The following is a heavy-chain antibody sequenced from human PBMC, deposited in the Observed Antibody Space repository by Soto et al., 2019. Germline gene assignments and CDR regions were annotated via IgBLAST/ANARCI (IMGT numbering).Heavy chain of an antibody. CDR3: SRAPGPGGFDY. CDR2: IRSTGGNT. J-gene: IGHJ4*02. CDR1: GFTFSTYA. Sequence: EVQLLESGGGLVQPGGSLRLSCAASGFTFSTYAMTWVRQAPGEGPEWVSTIRSTGGNTYYADSVKGRFTISRDNSKNTLYLQMNSLRAEDTALYYCSRAPGPGGFDYWGQGTLVPVSS. D-gene: IGHD1-1*01. V-gene: IGHV3-23*01.